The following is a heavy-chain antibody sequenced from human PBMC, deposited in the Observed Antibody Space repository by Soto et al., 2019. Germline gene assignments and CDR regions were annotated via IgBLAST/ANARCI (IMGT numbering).Heavy chain of an antibody. CDR3: ASVRLDSNWFDP. Sequence: LRLSCAASGFTFSDYYMSWIRQAPGKGLEWVSYISSSSSYTNYADSVEGRFTISRDNAKNSLYLQMNSLRAEDTAVYYCASVRLDSNWFDPWGQGTLVTVSS. CDR2: ISSSSSYT. CDR1: GFTFSDYY. D-gene: IGHD3-22*01. V-gene: IGHV3-11*06. J-gene: IGHJ5*02.